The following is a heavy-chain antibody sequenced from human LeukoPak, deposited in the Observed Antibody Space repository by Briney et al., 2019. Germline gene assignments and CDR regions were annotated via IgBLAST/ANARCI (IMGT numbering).Heavy chain of an antibody. D-gene: IGHD6-19*01. CDR1: GFTFSSYP. CDR2: SSIVATQK. J-gene: IGHJ2*01. CDR3: VREGQQWLVEGSWYFDL. Sequence: GGSLRLSCAASGFTFSSYPLHWVRQTPGKGLEWMALSSIVATQKYNADAVKGRFTISRDNSKSTLYLQMNSLRFEDTAVYYCVREGQQWLVEGSWYFDLWGRGTLVTVSS. V-gene: IGHV3-30*04.